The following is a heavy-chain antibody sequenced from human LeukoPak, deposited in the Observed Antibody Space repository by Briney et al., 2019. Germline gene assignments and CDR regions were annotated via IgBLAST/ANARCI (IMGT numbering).Heavy chain of an antibody. J-gene: IGHJ3*02. CDR3: ARGGGGYSYRSPRSAFDI. D-gene: IGHD5-18*01. CDR1: GGSISSGGYY. V-gene: IGHV4-30-2*01. Sequence: SQTLSLTCTVSGGSISSGGYYWSWIRQPPGKGLEWIGYIYHSGSTYYNPSLKSRVTISVDTSKNQFSLKLSSVTAADTAVYYCARGGGGYSYRSPRSAFDIWGQGTMVTVSS. CDR2: IYHSGST.